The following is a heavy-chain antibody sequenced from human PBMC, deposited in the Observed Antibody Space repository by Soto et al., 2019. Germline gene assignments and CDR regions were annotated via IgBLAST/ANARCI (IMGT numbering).Heavy chain of an antibody. CDR1: GYTFTSYG. CDR3: ARGSGYCTGGSCRNWFDP. V-gene: IGHV1-18*04. Sequence: ASVKVSCKASGYTFTSYGISWVRQAPGQGLEWMGWISAYNGNTNYAQQFQGRVTMTRDTSISTAYMELSRLTSDDTAVYYCARGSGYCTGGSCRNWFDPWGQGTLVTVSS. J-gene: IGHJ5*02. CDR2: ISAYNGNT. D-gene: IGHD2-15*01.